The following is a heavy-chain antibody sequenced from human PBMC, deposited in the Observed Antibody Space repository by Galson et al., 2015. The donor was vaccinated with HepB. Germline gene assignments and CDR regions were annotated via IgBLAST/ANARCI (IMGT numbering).Heavy chain of an antibody. V-gene: IGHV3-30*04. CDR3: ARDLDGAVAGIFAFDI. CDR1: GFTFSSYA. Sequence: SLRLSCAASGFTFSSYAMHWVRQAPGKGLEWVAVISYDGSNKYYADSVKGRFTISRDNSKNTLYLQMNSLRAEDTAVYYCARDLDGAVAGIFAFDIWGQGTMVTVSS. CDR2: ISYDGSNK. D-gene: IGHD6-19*01. J-gene: IGHJ3*02.